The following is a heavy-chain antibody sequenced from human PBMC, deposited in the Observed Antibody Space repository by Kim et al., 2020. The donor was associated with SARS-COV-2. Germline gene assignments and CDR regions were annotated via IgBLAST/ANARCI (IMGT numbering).Heavy chain of an antibody. CDR1: GFTFSSYS. CDR2: ISSSSSYI. D-gene: IGHD3-10*01. CDR3: ARDQGYYGSGSHFDY. J-gene: IGHJ4*02. Sequence: GGSLRLSCAASGFTFSSYSMNWVRQAPGKGLEWVSSISSSSSYIYYADSVKGRFTISRDNAKNSLYLQMNSLRAEDTAVYYCARDQGYYGSGSHFDYWGQGTLVTVSS. V-gene: IGHV3-21*01.